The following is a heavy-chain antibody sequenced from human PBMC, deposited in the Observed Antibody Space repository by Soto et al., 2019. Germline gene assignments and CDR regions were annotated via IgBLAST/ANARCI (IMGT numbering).Heavy chain of an antibody. Sequence: GGSLRLSCSASGFTFSSYAMHWVRQAPGKGLEYVSAISSNGGSTYYADSVKGRFTISRDNSKNTLYLQMSSLRAEDTAVYYCVKDPFSSGWYYYYYGMDVWGQGTTVTVS. CDR2: ISSNGGST. D-gene: IGHD6-19*01. CDR1: GFTFSSYA. CDR3: VKDPFSSGWYYYYYGMDV. J-gene: IGHJ6*02. V-gene: IGHV3-64D*06.